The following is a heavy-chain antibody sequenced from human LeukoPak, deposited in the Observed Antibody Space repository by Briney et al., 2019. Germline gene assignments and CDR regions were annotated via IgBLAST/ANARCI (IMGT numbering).Heavy chain of an antibody. Sequence: ASVKVSCKASGYTFTSYDINWVRQATGQGLEWMGWMDPNSGNTGYAQKFQGRVTITRNTSISTAYMELSSLRSEDTAVYFCARVLKCSGGSCYSTLDYWGQGTLVTVSS. D-gene: IGHD2-15*01. CDR2: MDPNSGNT. V-gene: IGHV1-8*03. J-gene: IGHJ4*02. CDR1: GYTFTSYD. CDR3: ARVLKCSGGSCYSTLDY.